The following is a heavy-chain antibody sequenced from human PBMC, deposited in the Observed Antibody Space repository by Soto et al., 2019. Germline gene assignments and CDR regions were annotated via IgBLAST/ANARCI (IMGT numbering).Heavy chain of an antibody. CDR2: IQHSGST. V-gene: IGHV4-31*03. D-gene: IGHD3-10*01. J-gene: IGHJ1*01. CDR1: GGSISSGGYY. CDR3: VRGVLS. Sequence: QVQLQESGPGLVKASQTLSLTCNVSGGSISSGGYYWTWIRQHPGKGLEWIGNIQHSGSTFYNPSLKRRVSISVDTSKNQFSLKLSSVTAADTAVYFCVRGVLSWGQGTLVTVSS.